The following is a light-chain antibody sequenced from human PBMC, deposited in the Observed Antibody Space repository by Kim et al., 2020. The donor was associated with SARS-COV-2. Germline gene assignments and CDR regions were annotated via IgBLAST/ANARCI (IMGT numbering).Light chain of an antibody. CDR2: DVS. J-gene: IGLJ2*01. V-gene: IGLV2-11*01. CDR3: CSYAGRYTWI. CDR1: SNDVGGHNF. Sequence: GQSVTISFTGTSNDVGGHNFVSWYQHHPGKAPKILIWDVSEWASGVPDRFSGSKSGNTAYLTISGLQAEDEADYYCCSYAGRYTWIFGGGTQLTVL.